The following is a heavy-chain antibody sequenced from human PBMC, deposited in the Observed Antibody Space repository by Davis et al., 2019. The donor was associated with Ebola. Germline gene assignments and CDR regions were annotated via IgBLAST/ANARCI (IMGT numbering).Heavy chain of an antibody. V-gene: IGHV3-23*01. CDR3: AKDRVVPAVGWFDP. CDR1: GFTFSSYA. D-gene: IGHD2-2*01. Sequence: GGSLKISCAASGFTFSSYAMSWVRQAPGKGLEWVSAISGSGGSTYYADSVKGRFTISRDNSKNTLYLQMNSLRAEDTAVYYCAKDRVVPAVGWFDPWGQGTLVTVSS. J-gene: IGHJ5*02. CDR2: ISGSGGST.